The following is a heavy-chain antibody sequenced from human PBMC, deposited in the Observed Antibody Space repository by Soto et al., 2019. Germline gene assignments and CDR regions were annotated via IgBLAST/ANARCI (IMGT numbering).Heavy chain of an antibody. D-gene: IGHD5-18*01. CDR1: GFTFSSYA. V-gene: IGHV3-23*01. J-gene: IGHJ6*02. CDR3: AKVSGIQLGSFVRHYYYGMDV. Sequence: GGSLRLSCAASGFTFSSYAMSWVRQAPGKGLEWVSAISGSGGSTYYADSVKGRFTISRDNSKNTLYLQMNSLRAEDTAVYYCAKVSGIQLGSFVRHYYYGMDVWGQGTTVTVSS. CDR2: ISGSGGST.